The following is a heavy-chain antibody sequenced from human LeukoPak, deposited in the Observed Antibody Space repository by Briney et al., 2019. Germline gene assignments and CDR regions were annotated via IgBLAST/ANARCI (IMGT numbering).Heavy chain of an antibody. CDR3: ARHDEANEWFDP. Sequence: SETLSLTCAVYGGSFSGYYWSWIRQPPGKGLEWIGEINHSGSTNYNPSLKSRVTISVDTSKNQFSLKLSSVTAADTAVYYCARHDEANEWFDPWGQGTLVTVSS. D-gene: IGHD1-1*01. CDR2: INHSGST. CDR1: GGSFSGYY. V-gene: IGHV4-34*01. J-gene: IGHJ5*02.